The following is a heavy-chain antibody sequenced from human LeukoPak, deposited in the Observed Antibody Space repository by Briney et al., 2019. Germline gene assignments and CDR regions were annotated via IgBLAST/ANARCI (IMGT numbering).Heavy chain of an antibody. V-gene: IGHV3-48*04. J-gene: IGHJ4*02. CDR1: GFTFSSHA. D-gene: IGHD4-17*01. CDR2: ISGSDSVI. CDR3: ARHDYGDSRFDY. Sequence: GGSLRLSCAASGFTFSSHAMSWVRQAPGKGPEWLSYISGSDSVIDSVVYYADSVKGRFTISRDNAKNSLFLQMNSLRAEDTAVYYCARHDYGDSRFDYWGQGTLVTVSS.